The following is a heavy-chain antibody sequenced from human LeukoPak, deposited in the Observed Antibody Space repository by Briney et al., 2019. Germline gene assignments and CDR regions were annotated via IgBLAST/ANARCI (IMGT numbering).Heavy chain of an antibody. CDR1: GGSISTNY. J-gene: IGHJ4*02. CDR2: ISNSGST. D-gene: IGHD2-21*01. V-gene: IGHV4-59*08. Sequence: PSETLSLTCTVSGGSISTNYWSWIRQPPGKGLEWIGYISNSGSTNYNPSLKSRVTISVETSKNLFSLKLSSVTAADTAVYYCARRGFLDYWGQGTLVTVSS. CDR3: ARRGFLDY.